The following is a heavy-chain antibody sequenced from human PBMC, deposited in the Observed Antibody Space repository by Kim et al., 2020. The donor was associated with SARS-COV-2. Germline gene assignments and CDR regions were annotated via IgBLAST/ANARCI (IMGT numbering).Heavy chain of an antibody. V-gene: IGHV6-1*01. D-gene: IGHD6-13*01. CDR2: TYYRSKWYN. J-gene: IGHJ4*02. CDR3: ARAWRTQYSSSWYNDY. Sequence: SQTLSLTCAISGDSVSSNSAAWNWIRQSPSRGLEWLGRTYYRSKWYNDYAVSVKSRITINPDTSKNQFSLQLNSVTPEDTAVYYCARAWRTQYSSSWYNDYCGQGTLVTVSS. CDR1: GDSVSSNSAA.